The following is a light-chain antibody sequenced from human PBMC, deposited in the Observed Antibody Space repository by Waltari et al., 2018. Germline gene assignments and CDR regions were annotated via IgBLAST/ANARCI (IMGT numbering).Light chain of an antibody. Sequence: DIQLTQSPSSLSASVGDRVTLTCQARQDMSHYFNWYQQTPGKAPKLLIYDASNLITGVPTKFTGGGSGPDFTLTISSLQPEDIATYFCQQYANVPYTFGQGTKVEIK. CDR2: DAS. V-gene: IGKV1-33*01. CDR1: QDMSHY. J-gene: IGKJ2*01. CDR3: QQYANVPYT.